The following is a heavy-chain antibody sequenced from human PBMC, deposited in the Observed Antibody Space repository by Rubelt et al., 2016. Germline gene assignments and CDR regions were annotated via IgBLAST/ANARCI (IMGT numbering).Heavy chain of an antibody. Sequence: EVQLVESGGGLVQPGGSLRLSCAASGFGFSDFWMAWVRQVPGKGLEWVASVDQGGGEKTYLDSVKGRFSVSRDNVRETFNLESNSLRAEDTAVYYWSGHGGTSAGWGQGTLVTVTS. CDR3: SGHGGTSAG. CDR2: VDQGGGEK. J-gene: IGHJ4*02. D-gene: IGHD3-10*01. V-gene: IGHV3-7*01. CDR1: GFGFSDFW.